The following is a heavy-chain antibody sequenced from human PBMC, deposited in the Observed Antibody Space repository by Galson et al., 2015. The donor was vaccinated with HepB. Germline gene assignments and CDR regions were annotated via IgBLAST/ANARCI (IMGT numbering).Heavy chain of an antibody. CDR2: INSDGSST. CDR3: ARGGYGPNWFDP. CDR1: GFTFSSYW. Sequence: SLRLSCAASGFTFSSYWMHWVRQAPGKGLVWVSRINSDGSSTSYADSVKGRLTISRDNAKNTLYLQMNSLRAEDTAVYYCARGGYGPNWFDPWGQGTLVTVSS. V-gene: IGHV3-74*01. J-gene: IGHJ5*02. D-gene: IGHD5-18*01.